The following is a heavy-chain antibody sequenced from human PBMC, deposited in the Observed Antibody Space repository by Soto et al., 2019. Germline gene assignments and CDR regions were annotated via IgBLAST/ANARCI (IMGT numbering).Heavy chain of an antibody. CDR2: IYPGDSDT. J-gene: IGHJ6*02. CDR1: GYSFTSYW. D-gene: IGHD6-13*01. Sequence: LKISCKGSGYSFTSYWIGWVRQMPGKGLEWMGIIYPGDSDTRYSPSFQGQVTISADKSISTAYLQWSSLKASDTAMYYCARIIAAAANPGGYYYGMDVWGQGTTVTVSS. V-gene: IGHV5-51*01. CDR3: ARIIAAAANPGGYYYGMDV.